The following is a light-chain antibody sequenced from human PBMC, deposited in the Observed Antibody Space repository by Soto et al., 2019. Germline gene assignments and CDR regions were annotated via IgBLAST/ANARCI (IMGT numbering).Light chain of an antibody. Sequence: DIQMTQSPSSLSASVGDRVTITCRASQGISNYLAWYQQKPGRVPKLLINSASTLQSGVPSRFSGSGSGTDFTLTISSLQPEDVASYYCQKYNSVSAFTFGLGTKVDIK. J-gene: IGKJ3*01. CDR2: SAS. V-gene: IGKV1-27*01. CDR1: QGISNY. CDR3: QKYNSVSAFT.